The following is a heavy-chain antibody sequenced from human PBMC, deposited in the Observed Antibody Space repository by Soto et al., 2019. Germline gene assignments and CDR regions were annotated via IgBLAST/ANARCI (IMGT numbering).Heavy chain of an antibody. CDR2: IYYSGST. CDR3: ARRGRGSYHSYYYYMDV. D-gene: IGHD1-26*01. CDR1: GGSISSSSYY. J-gene: IGHJ6*03. Sequence: QLQLQESGPGLVKPSETLSLTCTVSGGSISSSSYYWVWIRQPPGKGLEWIGSIYYSGSTYYNPSLKRRVTISVETSKNQFSLKLSSVTAADTAVYYCARRGRGSYHSYYYYMDVWGKGTTVTVSS. V-gene: IGHV4-39*01.